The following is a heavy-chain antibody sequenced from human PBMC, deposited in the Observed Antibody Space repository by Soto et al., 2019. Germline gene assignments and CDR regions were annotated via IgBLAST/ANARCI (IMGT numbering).Heavy chain of an antibody. Sequence: GGSLRLSCAASGFTFDDYVMHWVRQAPGKGLEWVSGISWNSGSIGYADSVKGRFTISRDNAKNSLYLQMNSLRAEDTALYYCAKDMGDYYGSGSSDYWGQGTLVTVSS. CDR2: ISWNSGSI. D-gene: IGHD3-10*01. J-gene: IGHJ4*02. CDR1: GFTFDDYV. CDR3: AKDMGDYYGSGSSDY. V-gene: IGHV3-9*01.